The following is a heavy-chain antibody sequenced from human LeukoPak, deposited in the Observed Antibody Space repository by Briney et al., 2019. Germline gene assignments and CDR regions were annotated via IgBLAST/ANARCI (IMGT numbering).Heavy chain of an antibody. V-gene: IGHV4-34*01. CDR1: GGSFSGYY. CDR3: ARMDCSSISCYFEY. J-gene: IGHJ4*02. D-gene: IGHD2-2*01. Sequence: PSETLSLTCAVYGGSFSGYYWSWIPQPPGKGLEWLGEINHSGSTNYNPSLKSRVTMSVDTSKNQISLKLSSVTAADTAVYYCARMDCSSISCYFEYWGQGTLVTVSA. CDR2: INHSGST.